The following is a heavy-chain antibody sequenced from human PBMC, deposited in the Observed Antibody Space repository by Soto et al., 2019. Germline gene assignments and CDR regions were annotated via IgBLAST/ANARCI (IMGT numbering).Heavy chain of an antibody. CDR3: ARDFKVYSSCCPGGY. CDR2: ISYDGSNK. Sequence: QVQLVESGGGVVQPGRSLRLSCAASGFTFSSYAMHWVRQAPGKGLEWVAVISYDGSNKYYADSVKGRFTISRDNSKNTLYLQMNSLRAEDTAVYYCARDFKVYSSCCPGGYWGQGTLVTVSS. V-gene: IGHV3-30-3*01. CDR1: GFTFSSYA. D-gene: IGHD6-13*01. J-gene: IGHJ4*02.